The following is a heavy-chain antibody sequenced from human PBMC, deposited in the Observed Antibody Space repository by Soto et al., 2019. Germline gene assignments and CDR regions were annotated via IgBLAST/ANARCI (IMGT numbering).Heavy chain of an antibody. J-gene: IGHJ6*02. CDR2: INSDGTIS. V-gene: IGHV3-74*01. CDR3: ARLSGDHSAFFSYGMDA. Sequence: GGPLTLYCVTRSFPIDTHFMKWVAQAPGKGPEWLSGINSDGTISSYADSVKGRFTISRDNARNTLSLQMNSLRADDTAVYYCARLSGDHSAFFSYGMDAWGQGT. CDR1: SFPIDTHF. D-gene: IGHD2-21*01.